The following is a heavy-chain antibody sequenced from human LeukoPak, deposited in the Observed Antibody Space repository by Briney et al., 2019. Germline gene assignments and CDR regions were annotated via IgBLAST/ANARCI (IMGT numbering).Heavy chain of an antibody. V-gene: IGHV5-51*01. Sequence: GESLKMSCKGSGYRFTSCWIGWVRQMPGKGLEWMGIIYPGDSDTIYSPSFQGQVTISADKSTSTANLQWSSLKASDTAMYYCARSGGNYYSIWGQGTMVTVSS. D-gene: IGHD1-26*01. CDR1: GYRFTSCW. CDR2: IYPGDSDT. J-gene: IGHJ3*02. CDR3: ARSGGNYYSI.